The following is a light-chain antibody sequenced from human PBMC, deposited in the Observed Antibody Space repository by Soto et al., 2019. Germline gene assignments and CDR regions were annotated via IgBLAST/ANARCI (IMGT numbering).Light chain of an antibody. CDR1: QSVSSSY. V-gene: IGKV3-20*01. CDR2: GAS. CDR3: QQYGNSQT. J-gene: IGKJ1*01. Sequence: EIVLTQSPGTLSLSPGERATLSCRASQSVSSSYLAWYQQKPGQAPRLLIYGASSRATGIPDRFSGSGSGTDFTLTISRLGPEDFAVYFCQQYGNSQTFGQGTKV.